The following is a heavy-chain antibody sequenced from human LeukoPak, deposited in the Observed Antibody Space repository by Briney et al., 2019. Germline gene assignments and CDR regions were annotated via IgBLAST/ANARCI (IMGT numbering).Heavy chain of an antibody. J-gene: IGHJ3*02. Sequence: GGSLRLSCAASGFTFSNYDIHWVRQAPGKGLEWVAVISFDESNRFYADSVKGRFTISRDNSKNTLYLQMNSLRAEDTAVYYCAKSRAPTADPDAFDIWGQGTMVTVSS. V-gene: IGHV3-30-3*02. D-gene: IGHD1-14*01. CDR3: AKSRAPTADPDAFDI. CDR2: ISFDESNR. CDR1: GFTFSNYD.